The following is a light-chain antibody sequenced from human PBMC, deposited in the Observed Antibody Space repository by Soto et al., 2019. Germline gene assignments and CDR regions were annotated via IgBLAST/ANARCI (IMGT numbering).Light chain of an antibody. CDR3: QHYGSSWT. J-gene: IGKJ1*01. CDR1: PSVSSSY. CDR2: GAS. Sequence: EIVLTQSPGTLSLSPGERATLSCRASPSVSSSYLAWYQQKAGQAPRLLIYGASNRATGIPDRFSGSGSGTDFILTISRLEPEDFAVYYCQHYGSSWTFGQGTKVEIK. V-gene: IGKV3-20*01.